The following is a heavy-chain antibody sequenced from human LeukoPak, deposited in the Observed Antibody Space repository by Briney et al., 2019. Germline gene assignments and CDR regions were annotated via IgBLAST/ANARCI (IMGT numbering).Heavy chain of an antibody. CDR2: ISGAGHTT. D-gene: IGHD2-8*02. CDR3: AKDVLGVPLDY. CDR1: GFTFSAHW. J-gene: IGHJ4*02. V-gene: IGHV3-23*01. Sequence: PGGSLRLSCAASGFTFSAHWMSWVRQAPGKGLEWVSSISGAGHTTYYADSGKSRFTISRDNSKNTLYLQMNSLRAEDTAVYYCAKDVLGVPLDYWGQGTLVTVSS.